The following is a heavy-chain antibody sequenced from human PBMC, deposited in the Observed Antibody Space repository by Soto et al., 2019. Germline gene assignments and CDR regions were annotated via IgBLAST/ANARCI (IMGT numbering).Heavy chain of an antibody. V-gene: IGHV5-51*01. J-gene: IGHJ6*03. D-gene: IGHD5-18*01. Sequence: PGESMKISSKGSGYSFTSYWSGWVRQMPGKGLEWMGIIYPGDSDTRYSPSFQGQVTISADKSISTAYLQWSSLKASDTAMYYCASRIVDTAMVTDYYYYYMDVWGKGTTVTVSS. CDR3: ASRIVDTAMVTDYYYYYMDV. CDR2: IYPGDSDT. CDR1: GYSFTSYW.